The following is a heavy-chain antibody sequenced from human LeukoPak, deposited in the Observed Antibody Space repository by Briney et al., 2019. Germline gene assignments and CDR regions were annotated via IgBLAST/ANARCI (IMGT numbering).Heavy chain of an antibody. CDR3: ARAGRDGYNYRVYYFDY. J-gene: IGHJ4*02. Sequence: GGSLRPSCAASGFTFTSYAMHWVRQAPGKGLEWVAVKSYDGSNKYYADSVKGRFTISRDNSKNTLYLQMNSLRAEDTAVYYCARAGRDGYNYRVYYFDYWGQGTLVTVSS. D-gene: IGHD5-24*01. CDR1: GFTFTSYA. CDR2: KSYDGSNK. V-gene: IGHV3-30-3*01.